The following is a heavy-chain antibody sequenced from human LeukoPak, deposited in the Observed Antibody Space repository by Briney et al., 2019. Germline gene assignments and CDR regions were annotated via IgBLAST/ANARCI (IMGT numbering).Heavy chain of an antibody. CDR2: INHSGST. CDR3: ARRAEYSSPFYYYYYMDV. CDR1: GGSFSGYY. V-gene: IGHV4-34*01. D-gene: IGHD6-6*01. J-gene: IGHJ6*03. Sequence: PSETLSLTCAVYGGSFSGYYWSWIRQPPGKGLEWIGEINHSGSTNYNPSLKSRVTISVDTSKNQFSLKLSSVTAADTAVYYCARRAEYSSPFYYYYYMDVWGKGTTVTVSS.